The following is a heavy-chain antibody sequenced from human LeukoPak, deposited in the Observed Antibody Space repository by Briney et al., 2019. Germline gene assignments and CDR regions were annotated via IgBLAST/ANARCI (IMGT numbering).Heavy chain of an antibody. Sequence: TGGSLRLSCAASGLTVSSSYMSWVRQAPGKGLEWVSVLYSGGNTYYADSVKGRFTISRDNSKNTLYLQMNSLRGEDTAVYYCARGHIAVAGFYGVGPSDYWGQGTLVTVSS. CDR1: GLTVSSSY. CDR3: ARGHIAVAGFYGVGPSDY. V-gene: IGHV3-53*01. J-gene: IGHJ4*02. D-gene: IGHD6-19*01. CDR2: LYSGGNT.